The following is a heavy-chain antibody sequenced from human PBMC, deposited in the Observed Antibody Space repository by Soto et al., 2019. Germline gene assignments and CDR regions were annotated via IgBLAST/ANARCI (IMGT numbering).Heavy chain of an antibody. CDR3: ASCTVTRQDYYYYYMDV. CDR1: GGSISSGGYY. D-gene: IGHD4-4*01. J-gene: IGHJ6*03. V-gene: IGHV4-31*03. CDR2: IYYSGST. Sequence: QVQLQESGPGLVKPSQTLSLTCTVSGGSISSGGYYWSWIRQHPGKGLEWIGYIYYSGSTYYNPSLKRRVTISVDTSKNQFSLKLSSVTAADTAVYYCASCTVTRQDYYYYYMDVWGKGTTVTVSS.